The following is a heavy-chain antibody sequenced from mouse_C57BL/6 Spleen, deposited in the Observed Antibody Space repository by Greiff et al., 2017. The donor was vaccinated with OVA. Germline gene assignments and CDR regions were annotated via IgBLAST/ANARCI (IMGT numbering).Heavy chain of an antibody. CDR2: IYPGSGNT. CDR3: ARSWIDY. V-gene: IGHV1-66*01. CDR1: GYSFTSYY. J-gene: IGHJ2*01. Sequence: HHSGPELVKPGASVKISCKASGYSFTSYYIHWVKQRPGQGLEWIGWIYPGSGNTKYNEKFKGKATLTADTSSSTAYMQLSSLTSEDSAVYYCARSWIDYGGQGTTLTVSS.